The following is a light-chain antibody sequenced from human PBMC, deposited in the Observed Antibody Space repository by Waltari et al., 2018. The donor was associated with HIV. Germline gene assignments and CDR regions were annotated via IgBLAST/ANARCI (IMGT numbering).Light chain of an antibody. V-gene: IGLV2-23*02. CDR3: CSYAGSSIVI. CDR2: EVT. J-gene: IGLJ2*01. CDR1: SSDVGSYNL. Sequence: QTALTHAASVSGSPGQSITISCSRTSSDVGSYNLVPWYQQYPGKAPKVVIYEVTKRPPGVSNRFSGSKSGNTASLTISGLQAEDEADYYCCSYAGSSIVIFGGGTTLTVL.